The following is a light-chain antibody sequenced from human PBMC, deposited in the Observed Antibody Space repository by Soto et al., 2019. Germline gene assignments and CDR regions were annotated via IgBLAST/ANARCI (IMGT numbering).Light chain of an antibody. CDR2: AAS. V-gene: IGKV1-27*01. J-gene: IGKJ5*01. Sequence: DIQMTQSPSSLSASVGDRVTITCRASQGISNYLAWYQQKPGKVPKLLIYAASTLQSGVPSRFSGSGSGTDFTLTISSLQPEAVATYYCQKYNSAPPGTFGQGTRLEIK. CDR1: QGISNY. CDR3: QKYNSAPPGT.